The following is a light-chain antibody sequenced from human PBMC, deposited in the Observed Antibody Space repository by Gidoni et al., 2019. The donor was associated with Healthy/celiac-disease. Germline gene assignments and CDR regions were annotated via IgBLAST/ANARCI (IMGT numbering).Light chain of an antibody. V-gene: IGKV3-20*01. CDR1: QSVSSSY. CDR2: GAS. Sequence: EIGSTQPPGTLSLSPGASATLSCRASQSVSSSYLAWYQQKPGQAPRLLIYGASSRATGIPDRVSGSGSGTDFTLTISRLEPEDFAVYYCQQYGSSPGTFGQGTKLEIK. J-gene: IGKJ2*01. CDR3: QQYGSSPGT.